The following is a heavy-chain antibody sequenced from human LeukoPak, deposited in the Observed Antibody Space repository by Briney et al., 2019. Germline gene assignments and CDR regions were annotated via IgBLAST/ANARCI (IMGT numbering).Heavy chain of an antibody. D-gene: IGHD6-19*01. CDR1: GFTFSSYW. CDR2: IWYDGSNK. CDR3: ARGPGYSSGWAYYFDY. Sequence: HPGGSLRLSCAASGFTFSSYWMHWVRQAPGKGLEWVAVIWYDGSNKYYADSVKGRFTISRDNSKNTLYLQMNSLRAEDTAVYYCARGPGYSSGWAYYFDYWGQGTLVTVSS. V-gene: IGHV3-33*08. J-gene: IGHJ4*02.